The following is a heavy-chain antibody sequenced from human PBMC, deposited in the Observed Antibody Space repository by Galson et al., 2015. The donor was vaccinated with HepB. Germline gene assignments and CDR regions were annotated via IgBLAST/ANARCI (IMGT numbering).Heavy chain of an antibody. D-gene: IGHD6-19*01. CDR3: AKDVGIAVAGTGGY. CDR1: GFTFSSYA. Sequence: SLRLSCAASGFTFSSYAMSWVRQAPGKGLEWVSAISGSGGSTYYADSVKGRFTISRDNSKNTLYLQMSSLRAEDTAVYCCAKDVGIAVAGTGGYWGQGTLVTVSS. J-gene: IGHJ4*02. CDR2: ISGSGGST. V-gene: IGHV3-23*01.